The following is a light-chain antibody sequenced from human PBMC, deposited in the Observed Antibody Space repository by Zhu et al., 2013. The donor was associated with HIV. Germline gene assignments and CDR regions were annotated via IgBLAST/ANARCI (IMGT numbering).Light chain of an antibody. CDR3: SSYTSSNTLYV. CDR2: EVS. J-gene: IGLJ1*01. Sequence: QSALTQPASVSGSPGQSITISCTGTSNDVGGYNYVSWYQQHPGKAPKLMICEVSNRPSGVSNRFSGSKSGNTASLTISGLQAEDEADYYCSSYTSSNTLYVFGSGTKVTVL. V-gene: IGLV2-14*01. CDR1: SNDVGGYNY.